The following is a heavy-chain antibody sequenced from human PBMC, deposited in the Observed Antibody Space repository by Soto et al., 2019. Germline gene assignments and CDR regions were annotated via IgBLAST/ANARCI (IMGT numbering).Heavy chain of an antibody. CDR3: AIGRDSQYQGHAFDI. J-gene: IGHJ3*02. D-gene: IGHD2-15*01. Sequence: QVQLQESGPGLVKPSQTLSLTCTVSGGSISSGGYYWSWIRQHPGKGLEWIGYIYYSGSTYYNPSLKIRVTISVDTSKNQSSLKLSSVTAADTAVYYCAIGRDSQYQGHAFDIWGQGTMVTVSS. CDR1: GGSISSGGYY. CDR2: IYYSGST. V-gene: IGHV4-31*03.